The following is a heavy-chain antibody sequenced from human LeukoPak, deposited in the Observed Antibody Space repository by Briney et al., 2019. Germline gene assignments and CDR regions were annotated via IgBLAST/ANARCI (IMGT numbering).Heavy chain of an antibody. D-gene: IGHD3-22*01. CDR1: GFTFSSDA. CDR3: AKDRSYDNLFDY. Sequence: GGSLRLSCAASGFTFSSDAMSWVRQAPGKGLEWVSAISGSGGSTYYADSVKGRFTISRDNSKNTLYLQMNSLRAEDTAVYYCAKDRSYDNLFDYWGQGTLVTVSS. V-gene: IGHV3-23*01. CDR2: ISGSGGST. J-gene: IGHJ4*02.